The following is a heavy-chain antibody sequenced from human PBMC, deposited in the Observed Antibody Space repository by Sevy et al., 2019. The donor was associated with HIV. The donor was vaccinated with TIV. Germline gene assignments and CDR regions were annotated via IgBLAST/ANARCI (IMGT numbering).Heavy chain of an antibody. J-gene: IGHJ4*02. V-gene: IGHV3-23*01. D-gene: IGHD3-10*01. CDR3: ARGDYYGSLYYFDY. CDR2: IRGGGGDT. Sequence: GGSLRLSCAASGFTFSSYAMSWVRQAPGKGLEWVSAIRGGGGDTYYADSLKGRFTISRDYAKSTLYLQMNSLRAEDTAVYYCARGDYYGSLYYFDYWGPRTLVTVSS. CDR1: GFTFSSYA.